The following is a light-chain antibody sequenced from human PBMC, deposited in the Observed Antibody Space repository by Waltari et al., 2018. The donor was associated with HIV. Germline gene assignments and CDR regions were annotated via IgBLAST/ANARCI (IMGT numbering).Light chain of an antibody. V-gene: IGKV3-11*01. CDR1: QNVTRY. CDR3: QQRSNWFIT. J-gene: IGKJ5*01. CDR2: DAS. Sequence: EIVLTQSPATLSLSPGERATLSCWASQNVTRYLAWDQQKPGQAPRLLIYDASARATGIPARFSGSGSGTDFTLTISSLEPEDFAVYYCQQRSNWFITFGQGTRLEIK.